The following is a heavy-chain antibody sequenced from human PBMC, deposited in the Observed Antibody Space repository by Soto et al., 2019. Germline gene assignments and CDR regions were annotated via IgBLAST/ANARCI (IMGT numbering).Heavy chain of an antibody. CDR1: GFTFSSYG. Sequence: GGSLRLSCAASGFTFSSYGMHWVRQAPGKGLEWVAVIWYDGSNKYYADSVKGRFTISRDNSKNTLYLQMNSLRAEDTAVYYCAREGACSGSSPGYWGQGTLVTVSS. CDR2: IWYDGSNK. D-gene: IGHD6-19*01. CDR3: AREGACSGSSPGY. V-gene: IGHV3-33*01. J-gene: IGHJ4*02.